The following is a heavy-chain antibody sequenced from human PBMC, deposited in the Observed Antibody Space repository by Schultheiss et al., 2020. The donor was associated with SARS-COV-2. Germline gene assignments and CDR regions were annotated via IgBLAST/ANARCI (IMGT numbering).Heavy chain of an antibody. CDR2: IWYDGSNK. Sequence: GESLKISCAASGFTFSSYGMHWVRQAPGKGLEWVAVIWYDGSNKYYADSVKGRFTISRDNSKNTLYLQMNSLRAEDTAVYYCARGEYDSGGWYFDYWGQGTLVTVSS. J-gene: IGHJ4*02. D-gene: IGHD3-22*01. V-gene: IGHV3-33*01. CDR3: ARGEYDSGGWYFDY. CDR1: GFTFSSYG.